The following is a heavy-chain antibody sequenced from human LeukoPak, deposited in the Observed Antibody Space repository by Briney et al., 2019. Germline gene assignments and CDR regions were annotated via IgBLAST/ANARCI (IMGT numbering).Heavy chain of an antibody. CDR2: INPNNGNT. J-gene: IGHJ3*02. V-gene: IGHV1-18*01. Sequence: ASVKVSCKASGYTFTRYGISWVRQAPGQGLEWMGWINPNNGNTNYVQKLQGRVTVTTDTSTSTAYMELRSLRSDDTAVYYCARVGYDSSGHHRYAFDIWGQGTMVTVSS. D-gene: IGHD3-22*01. CDR1: GYTFTRYG. CDR3: ARVGYDSSGHHRYAFDI.